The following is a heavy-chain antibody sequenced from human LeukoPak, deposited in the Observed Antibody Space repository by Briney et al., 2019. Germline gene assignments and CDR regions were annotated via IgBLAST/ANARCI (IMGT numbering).Heavy chain of an antibody. CDR2: MNPNSGNT. Sequence: ASVKVSCKASGYTFTSYDINWVRRATGQGLEWMGWMNPNSGNTGYAQKFQGRVTMTRNTSISTAYMELSSLRSEDTAVYYCARARGTMVRGVIIDDAFDIWGQGTMVTVSS. CDR1: GYTFTSYD. V-gene: IGHV1-8*01. D-gene: IGHD3-10*01. J-gene: IGHJ3*02. CDR3: ARARGTMVRGVIIDDAFDI.